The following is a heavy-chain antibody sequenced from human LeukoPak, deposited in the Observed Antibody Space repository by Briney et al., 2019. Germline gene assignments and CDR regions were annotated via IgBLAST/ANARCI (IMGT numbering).Heavy chain of an antibody. CDR3: ARGGGYNPNFDY. CDR1: GGSFSVYY. Sequence: PSETLSLTCAVYGGSFSVYYWSWIRQPPGKGLEWIGEINHSGSTNYNPSLKSRVTISVDTSNNHFSLKLSSVTAADTAVYYCARGGGYNPNFDYWGQGTLVTVSS. J-gene: IGHJ4*02. V-gene: IGHV4-34*01. D-gene: IGHD5-24*01. CDR2: INHSGST.